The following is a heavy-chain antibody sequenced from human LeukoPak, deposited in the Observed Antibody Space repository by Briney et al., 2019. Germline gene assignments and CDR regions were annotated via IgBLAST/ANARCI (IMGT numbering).Heavy chain of an antibody. V-gene: IGHV4-59*01. Sequence: PSETLSLTCTVSGDSISSFSWSWIRQSPGKRLEWIGYLYYSGTANYNPSLRSRVTISSDMSKNQFSLKLSSLTAADTAMYYCARGPSSGQYVSPLDYWGQGTLVTVSS. CDR1: GDSISSFS. CDR3: ARGPSSGQYVSPLDY. CDR2: LYYSGTA. J-gene: IGHJ4*02. D-gene: IGHD6-25*01.